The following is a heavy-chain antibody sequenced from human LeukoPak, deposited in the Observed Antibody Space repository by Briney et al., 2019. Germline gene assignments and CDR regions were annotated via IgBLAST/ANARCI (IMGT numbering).Heavy chain of an antibody. CDR3: ARASGAVWYFDL. CDR1: GGSLRGNY. Sequence: SETLSLTCAVYGGSLRGNYGSWIRQPPGKELEWIGEINHSGSTSYNPSLKSRVTISVDTSKNQFSLKVRSVTAADTAVYYCARASGAVWYFDLWGRGTLVTVSS. V-gene: IGHV4-34*01. J-gene: IGHJ2*01. D-gene: IGHD6-19*01. CDR2: INHSGST.